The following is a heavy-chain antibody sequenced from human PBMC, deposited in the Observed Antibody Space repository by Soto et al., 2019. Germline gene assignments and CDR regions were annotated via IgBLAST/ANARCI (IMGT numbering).Heavy chain of an antibody. CDR2: MNPNSGNT. J-gene: IGHJ3*02. D-gene: IGHD1-26*01. CDR1: GYTFTSYD. V-gene: IGHV1-8*01. Sequence: ASVKVSCKASGYTFTSYDINWVRQATGQGLEWMGWMNPNSGNTVYAQKFQGRVTMTRNTSISTAYMEFILLIPQDTAVNYLPRTRLQRALDIWG. CDR3: PRTRLQRALDI.